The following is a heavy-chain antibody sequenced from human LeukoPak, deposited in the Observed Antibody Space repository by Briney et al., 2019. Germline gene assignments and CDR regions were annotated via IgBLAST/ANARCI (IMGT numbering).Heavy chain of an antibody. Sequence: GSSVKVSCKASGGTFSSYAISWVRQAPGQGLEWMGGIIPIFGTANYAQKFQGRVTITTDESTSTAYMELSSLRSEDTAVYYCAREGLHNSSPFDYWGQGTLVTVSS. D-gene: IGHD6-13*01. CDR1: GGTFSSYA. CDR3: AREGLHNSSPFDY. J-gene: IGHJ4*02. V-gene: IGHV1-69*05. CDR2: IIPIFGTA.